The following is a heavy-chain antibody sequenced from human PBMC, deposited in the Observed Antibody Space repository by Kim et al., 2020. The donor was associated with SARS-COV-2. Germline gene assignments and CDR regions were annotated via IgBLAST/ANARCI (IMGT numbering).Heavy chain of an antibody. J-gene: IGHJ6*02. CDR3: ARGEPAAAVLRSYYYGMDV. D-gene: IGHD6-13*01. CDR2: INPNSGGT. V-gene: IGHV1-2*04. Sequence: ASVKVSCKASGYTFTGYYMHWVRQAPGQGLEWMGWINPNSGGTNYAQKFQGWVTMTRDTSISTAYMELSRLRSDDTAVYYCARGEPAAAVLRSYYYGMDVWGQGTTVTVSS. CDR1: GYTFTGYY.